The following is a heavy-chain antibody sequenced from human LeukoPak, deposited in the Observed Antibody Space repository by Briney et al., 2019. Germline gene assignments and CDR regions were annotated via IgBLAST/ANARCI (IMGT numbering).Heavy chain of an antibody. CDR2: IYYSRST. D-gene: IGHD4-23*01. Sequence: SETLSLTCTVSGRSISSYYWSWIRHPPGKGLEWIVYIYYSRSTNYNPYLKSRVTISVDTSKNQFSLKLSSVTAADTAVYYCARDEGYGGRLQYWGQGTLVTVSS. CDR3: ARDEGYGGRLQY. J-gene: IGHJ1*01. CDR1: GRSISSYY. V-gene: IGHV4-59*01.